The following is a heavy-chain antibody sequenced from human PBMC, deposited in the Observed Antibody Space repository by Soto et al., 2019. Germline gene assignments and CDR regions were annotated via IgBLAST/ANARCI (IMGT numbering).Heavy chain of an antibody. CDR1: GGTFSSYA. Sequence: QVQLVQSGAEVKKPGSSVKVCCKASGGTFSSYAISWVRQAPGQGLEWMGGIIPIFGTANYAQKFQGRVTITADESTSTAYMELSSLRSEDTAVYYCARDGYYYDSSGYYYYFDYSGQGTLVTVSS. D-gene: IGHD3-22*01. V-gene: IGHV1-69*12. CDR3: ARDGYYYDSSGYYYYFDY. J-gene: IGHJ4*02. CDR2: IIPIFGTA.